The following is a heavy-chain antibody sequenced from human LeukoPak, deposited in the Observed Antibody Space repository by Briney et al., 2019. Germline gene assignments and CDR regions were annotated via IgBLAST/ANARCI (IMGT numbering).Heavy chain of an antibody. D-gene: IGHD6-13*01. CDR2: ISSSGSYT. J-gene: IGHJ5*02. CDR3: ARDATAAGRFDP. Sequence: GGSLRLSCAASGFTFSDYYMSWIRQAPGKGLEWVSYISSSGSYTKYADSVKGRFTISRDNAKNSLYLQMNSLRAEDTAVYYCARDATAAGRFDPWGQGTLVTVSS. V-gene: IGHV3-11*06. CDR1: GFTFSDYY.